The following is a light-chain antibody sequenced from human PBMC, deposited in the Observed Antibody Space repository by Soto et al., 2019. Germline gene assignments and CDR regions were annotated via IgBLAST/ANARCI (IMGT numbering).Light chain of an antibody. CDR3: CSYTSISTLV. Sequence: QSVLTQPASVSGSPGQSITISCTGTSSDVGGYDYVSWCQQHPGKAAELIIYDVNNRPSGVSNRFSGSKSGNTASLTISGLQAEDEADYYCCSYTSISTLVFGGGTQLTVL. CDR1: SSDVGGYDY. CDR2: DVN. J-gene: IGLJ2*01. V-gene: IGLV2-14*03.